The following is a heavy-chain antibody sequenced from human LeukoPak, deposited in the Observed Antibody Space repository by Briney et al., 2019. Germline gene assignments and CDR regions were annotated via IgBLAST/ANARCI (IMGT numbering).Heavy chain of an antibody. D-gene: IGHD6-13*01. CDR3: ARHHSNSPEDAFDI. J-gene: IGHJ3*02. CDR2: IYYRGSP. V-gene: IGHV4-39*01. CDR1: AGSLSSSSYC. Sequence: SETLSLTCTLSAGSLSSSSYCWGSVRQPPGEGLEWHGSIYYRGSPYYNPSPKSRITRSVDTSKTQFSLKLRSVTAADTAVYYCARHHSNSPEDAFDIWGEGTMVTVSS.